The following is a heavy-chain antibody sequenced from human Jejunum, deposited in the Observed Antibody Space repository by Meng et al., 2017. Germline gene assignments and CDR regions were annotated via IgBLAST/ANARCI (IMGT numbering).Heavy chain of an antibody. CDR1: GFTFSNYW. J-gene: IGHJ4*02. CDR2: TNEDGTEK. D-gene: IGHD3-10*01. CDR3: ARRGFYDN. V-gene: IGHV3-7*01. Sequence: GGSLRLSCAASGFTFSNYWMNWVRQAPGKGPERVAYTNEDGTEKYYGGSVKGRFTISRDNAKKSLYLQMNSLRAEDTAVYYCARRGFYDNWGQGTLVTVSS.